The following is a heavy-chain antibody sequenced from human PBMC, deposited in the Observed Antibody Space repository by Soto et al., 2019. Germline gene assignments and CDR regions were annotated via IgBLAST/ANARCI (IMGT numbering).Heavy chain of an antibody. D-gene: IGHD3-22*01. J-gene: IGHJ3*02. Sequence: LSLTCTVSGGSISSGDYYWSWIRQPPGKGLEWIGYIYYSGSTYYNPSLKSRVTISVDTSKNQFSLKLSSMTAADTAVYYCARGRDYYDSSGYYYKAPPVFDIWGQGTMVTVSS. CDR1: GGSISSGDYY. CDR2: IYYSGST. CDR3: ARGRDYYDSSGYYYKAPPVFDI. V-gene: IGHV4-30-4*01.